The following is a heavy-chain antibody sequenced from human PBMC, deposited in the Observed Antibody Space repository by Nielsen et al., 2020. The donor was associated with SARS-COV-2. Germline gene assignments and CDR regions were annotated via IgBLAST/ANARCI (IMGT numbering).Heavy chain of an antibody. J-gene: IGHJ3*02. Sequence: SETLSLTCPVSGGSISSYYWSWIRQLPGKGLEWNGYIYYSGSTNYNPSLKSRVTISVDTSKNQFSLKLSSVTAADTAVYYCAIVRITMIVVVDAFDIWGQGTMVTVSS. V-gene: IGHV4-59*12. CDR3: AIVRITMIVVVDAFDI. CDR2: IYYSGST. D-gene: IGHD3-22*01. CDR1: GGSISSYY.